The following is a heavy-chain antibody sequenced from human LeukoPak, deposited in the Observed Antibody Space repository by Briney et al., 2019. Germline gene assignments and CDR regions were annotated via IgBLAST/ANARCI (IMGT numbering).Heavy chain of an antibody. Sequence: GGSLRLSCAASGFTFSSYGMHWVRQAPGKGLEWVAVISYDGSNKYYADSVKGRFTISRDNSKNTLYLQMNSLRAVDTAVYYCARNFGPYSNILYSLDYWGQGTLVTVSS. CDR2: ISYDGSNK. D-gene: IGHD6-13*01. CDR3: ARNFGPYSNILYSLDY. J-gene: IGHJ4*02. CDR1: GFTFSSYG. V-gene: IGHV3-30*03.